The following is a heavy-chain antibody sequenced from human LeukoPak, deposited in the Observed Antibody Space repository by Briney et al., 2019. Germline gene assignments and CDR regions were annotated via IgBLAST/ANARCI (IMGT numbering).Heavy chain of an antibody. J-gene: IGHJ4*02. CDR1: GFTFTSYY. CDR2: ISAYNGNT. V-gene: IGHV1-18*04. CDR3: ARDEYYYDSSGYGY. D-gene: IGHD3-22*01. Sequence: ASVKVSCKASGFTFTSYYMHWVRQAPGQGLEWMGWISAYNGNTNYAQRLQGRVTMTTDTSTSTAYMELRSLRSDDTAVYYCARDEYYYDSSGYGYWGQGTLVTVSS.